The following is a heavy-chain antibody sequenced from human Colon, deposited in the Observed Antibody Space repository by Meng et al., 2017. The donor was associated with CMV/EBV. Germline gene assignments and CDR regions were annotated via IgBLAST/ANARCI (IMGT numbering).Heavy chain of an antibody. CDR2: IIPILGVA. CDR1: GGTFSNYA. J-gene: IGHJ4*02. Sequence: SVKVSCKASGGTFSNYAISWVRQAPGQGLEWMGGIIPILGVASDAQRFQRRVTITADKSTSTAYMELSSLMSEDTAVYYCAIQPYEGSRYYHYYFEYWGQGTLVIVSS. CDR3: AIQPYEGSRYYHYYFEY. V-gene: IGHV1-69*10. D-gene: IGHD3-22*01.